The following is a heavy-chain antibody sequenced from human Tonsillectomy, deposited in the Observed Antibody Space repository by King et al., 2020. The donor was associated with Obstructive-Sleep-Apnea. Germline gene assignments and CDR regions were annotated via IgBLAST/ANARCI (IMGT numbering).Heavy chain of an antibody. Sequence: VQLVESGGGLVQPGGSLRLSCAASGFTFSSYAMSWVRQAPGKGLEWVSAISGSGGSTYYADSVKGRFTISRDNSKNTLYLQMNSLRAEDTAVYYCAKARSRPMGGAGVVITVSAYYSGMDVWGQGTTVTVSS. CDR1: GFTFSSYA. CDR2: ISGSGGST. D-gene: IGHD3-22*01. J-gene: IGHJ6*02. V-gene: IGHV3-23*04. CDR3: AKARSRPMGGAGVVITVSAYYSGMDV.